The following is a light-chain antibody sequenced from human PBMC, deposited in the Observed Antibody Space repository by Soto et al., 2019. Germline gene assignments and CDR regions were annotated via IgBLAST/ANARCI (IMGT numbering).Light chain of an antibody. Sequence: IQMTQSPSTLSASVGDRVTIICRASQGIRNEVSWYQQKAGRAPKLLLYAATSVQGGVPSRFSGSGSGTYFTLTISPLQPEDFATYYCLQDFVYPRTFGQGTKVDIK. V-gene: IGKV1-6*01. J-gene: IGKJ1*01. CDR3: LQDFVYPRT. CDR2: AAT. CDR1: QGIRNE.